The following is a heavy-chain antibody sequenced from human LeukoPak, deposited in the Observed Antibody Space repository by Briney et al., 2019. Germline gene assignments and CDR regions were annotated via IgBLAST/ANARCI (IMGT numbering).Heavy chain of an antibody. CDR1: GYTFTSYD. V-gene: IGHV1-8*01. D-gene: IGHD3-22*01. CDR3: AREDSSGYYGSRYYYGIDV. J-gene: IGHJ6*02. CDR2: MNPNSGNT. Sequence: ASVKVSCKASGYTFTSYDINWVRQATGQGLEWMGWMNPNSGNTGYAQKFQGRVTMTRNTSISTAYMELSSLRSEDTAVYYCAREDSSGYYGSRYYYGIDVWGQGTTVTVSS.